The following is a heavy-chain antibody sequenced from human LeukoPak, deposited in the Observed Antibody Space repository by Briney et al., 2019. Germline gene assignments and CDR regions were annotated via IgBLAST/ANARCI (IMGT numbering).Heavy chain of an antibody. D-gene: IGHD6-6*01. J-gene: IGHJ5*02. CDR1: GYTFTGYY. CDR2: INPNSGGT. CDR3: ARSFPRVIAARRENWFDP. V-gene: IGHV1-2*02. Sequence: GASVKVSCKASGYTFTGYYMHWLRQAPGQGLEWMGWINPNSGGTNYAQKFQGRDTMTRDTSISTAYMELSRLRSDDTAVYYCARSFPRVIAARRENWFDPWGQGTLVTVSS.